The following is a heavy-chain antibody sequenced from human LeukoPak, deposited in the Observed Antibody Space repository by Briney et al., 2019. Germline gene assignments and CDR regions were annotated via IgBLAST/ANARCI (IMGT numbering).Heavy chain of an antibody. J-gene: IGHJ4*02. Sequence: GGSLRVSCAASGFTFSSYAMSWVRQAPGKGLEWVSDINGSGGSTYYADSVKGRFTISRDNSKNTLYLQMNSLRAEDTAAYYCAKRIQSAMATGYWGQGTLVTVSS. CDR2: INGSGGST. CDR3: AKRIQSAMATGY. D-gene: IGHD5-18*01. V-gene: IGHV3-23*01. CDR1: GFTFSSYA.